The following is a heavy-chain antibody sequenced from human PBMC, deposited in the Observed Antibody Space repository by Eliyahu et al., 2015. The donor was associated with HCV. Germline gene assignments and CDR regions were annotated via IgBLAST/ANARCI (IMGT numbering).Heavy chain of an antibody. CDR1: GFPXXNXG. D-gene: IGHD1-20*01. CDR3: SNEVGYNWNEGLDF. V-gene: IGHV3-30*18. J-gene: IGHJ4*02. Sequence: QIQVLESGGDVVQPGRXLXLSCEASGFPXXNXGXHWVRQAPGKGLEWVALISNDGSKKYYADSVKGRFTISRDNSKNTLFLQMNSLRVEDTAVYYCSNEVGYNWNEGLDFWGPGTLVTVSS. CDR2: ISNDGSKK.